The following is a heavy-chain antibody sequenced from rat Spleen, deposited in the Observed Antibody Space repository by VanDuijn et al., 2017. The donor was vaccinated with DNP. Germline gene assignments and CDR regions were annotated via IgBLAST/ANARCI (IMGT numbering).Heavy chain of an antibody. J-gene: IGHJ2*01. CDR1: GFTFSDYN. V-gene: IGHV5-7*01. CDR3: VRWNSGHFDY. D-gene: IGHD4-3*01. Sequence: EVQLVESGGGLVHPGRSLKLSCAGSGFTFSDYNMVWVRQAPEKGLEWVATIGYHANTPNYPDSVKGRFTISRDNAKSTLYLQMNSLRSEDMATYYCVRWNSGHFDYWGQGVMVTVSS. CDR2: IGYHANTP.